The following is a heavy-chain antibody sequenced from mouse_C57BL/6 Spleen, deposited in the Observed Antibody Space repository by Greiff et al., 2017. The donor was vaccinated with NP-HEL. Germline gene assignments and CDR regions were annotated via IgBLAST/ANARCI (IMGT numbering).Heavy chain of an antibody. V-gene: IGHV1-53*01. D-gene: IGHD2-2*01. CDR1: GYTFTSYW. CDR3: ARFGIYYGYRGYFDY. J-gene: IGHJ2*01. Sequence: QVQLQQPGTELVKPGASVKLSCKASGYTFTSYWMHWVKQRPGQGLEWIGNINPSNGGTNYNEKFKSKATLTVDKSSSTAYMQLSSLTSEDSAVYDCARFGIYYGYRGYFDYCGQGTTLTVSS. CDR2: INPSNGGT.